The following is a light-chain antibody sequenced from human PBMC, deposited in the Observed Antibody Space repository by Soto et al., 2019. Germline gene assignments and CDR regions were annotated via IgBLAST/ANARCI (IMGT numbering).Light chain of an antibody. CDR1: ISDFVVYNY. CDR3: YSFAGFNTQ. V-gene: IGLV2-14*01. CDR2: GVS. J-gene: IGLJ2*01. Sequence: QSALTQPASVSGSPGQSITISCSGTISDFVVYNYVSWYQQHPGKAPKLMLYGVSKRPSGVSNRFSGSKSGDTASLTISGLQAEDEADYYCYSFAGFNTQFGGGTKLTVL.